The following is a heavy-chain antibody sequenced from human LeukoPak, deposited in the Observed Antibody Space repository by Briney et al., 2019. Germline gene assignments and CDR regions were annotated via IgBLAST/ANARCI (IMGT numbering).Heavy chain of an antibody. CDR2: IYHSGST. CDR1: GGSISSYY. V-gene: IGHV4-59*01. Sequence: PSETLSLTCTVSGGSISSYYWSWIRQPPGKGLEWIGYIYHSGSTNYNASLTNRVTISVDTSKNQFSLKLSSVTAADTAVYYCAREVGYCSGGSCYSYFDYWGQGTLVTVSS. J-gene: IGHJ4*02. D-gene: IGHD2-15*01. CDR3: AREVGYCSGGSCYSYFDY.